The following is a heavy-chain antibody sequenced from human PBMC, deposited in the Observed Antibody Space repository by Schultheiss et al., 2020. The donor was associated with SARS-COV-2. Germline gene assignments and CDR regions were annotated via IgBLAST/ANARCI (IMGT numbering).Heavy chain of an antibody. CDR1: GGSISSYY. J-gene: IGHJ6*02. CDR2: IYYSGST. D-gene: IGHD6-19*01. V-gene: IGHV4-59*01. CDR3: ARGNGSGWTRYYYYYYGMDV. Sequence: SETLSLTCTVSGGSISSYYWSWIRQPPGKGLEWIGYIYYSGSTNYNPSLKGRVTISVDTSKNQFSLNLSSVTAADTAVYYCARGNGSGWTRYYYYYYGMDVWGQGATVTVSS.